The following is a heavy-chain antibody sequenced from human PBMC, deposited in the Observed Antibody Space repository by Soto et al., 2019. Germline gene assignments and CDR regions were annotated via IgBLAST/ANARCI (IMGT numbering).Heavy chain of an antibody. J-gene: IGHJ6*02. CDR3: ARGIQTPMVSPGYYGMDV. D-gene: IGHD3-10*01. CDR2: ISYDGSNK. V-gene: IGHV3-30-3*01. Sequence: LRLSCAASGFTFSSYAMHWVRQAPGKGLEWVAVISYDGSNKYYADSVKGRFTISRDNSENTLYLQMNSLRAEETAVYYCARGIQTPMVSPGYYGMDVWGQGTTVTVSS. CDR1: GFTFSSYA.